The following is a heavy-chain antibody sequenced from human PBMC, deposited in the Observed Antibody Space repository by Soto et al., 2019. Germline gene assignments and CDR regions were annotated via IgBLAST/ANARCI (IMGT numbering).Heavy chain of an antibody. Sequence: GGSLRLSCEASEFTFTAYAMTWVRQAPGKGLEWVSSIRSSGGYTYYADSVKGRFTISRDNSKSTLYLQMNSLRAEDTAIYYCAKVRSDYFDYGGRFHAFYFWGQGTMVTVSS. CDR3: AKVRSDYFDYGGRFHAFYF. CDR1: EFTFTAYA. D-gene: IGHD3-22*01. J-gene: IGHJ3*01. V-gene: IGHV3-23*01. CDR2: IRSSGGYT.